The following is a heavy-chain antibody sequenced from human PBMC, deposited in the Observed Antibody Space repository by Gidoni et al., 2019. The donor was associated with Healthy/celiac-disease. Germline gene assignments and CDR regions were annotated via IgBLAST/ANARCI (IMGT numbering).Heavy chain of an antibody. V-gene: IGHV4-61*01. CDR3: ASPPPCGGDCYPEYFQH. J-gene: IGHJ1*01. CDR2: IYYSGST. Sequence: QVQLQESGPGLVKPSETLSLTCTVSGGSVSTGSYSWSWIRQPPGKGLEWIGYIYYSGSTNYNPSLKSRVTISVDTSKNQFSLKLSSVTAADTAVYYCASPPPCGGDCYPEYFQHWGQGTLVTVSS. CDR1: GGSVSTGSYS. D-gene: IGHD2-21*02.